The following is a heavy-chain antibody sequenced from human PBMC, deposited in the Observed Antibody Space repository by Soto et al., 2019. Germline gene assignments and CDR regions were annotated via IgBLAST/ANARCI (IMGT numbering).Heavy chain of an antibody. CDR2: ISYDGSDK. CDR3: ARGGLLYYYYYGMDV. D-gene: IGHD2-21*01. CDR1: GFTFSSYA. V-gene: IGHV3-30-3*01. Sequence: GGSLRLSCAASGFTFSSYAMHWVRQAPGKGLEWVAFISYDGSDKYYADSVKGRFTISRDNSKNTLYLQMNSLRAEDTAVYYCARGGLLYYYYYGMDVWGQGTTVTVSS. J-gene: IGHJ6*02.